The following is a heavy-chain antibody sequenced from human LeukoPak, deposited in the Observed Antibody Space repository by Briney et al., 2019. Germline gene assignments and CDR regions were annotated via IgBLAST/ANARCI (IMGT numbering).Heavy chain of an antibody. J-gene: IGHJ5*02. V-gene: IGHV1-18*01. Sequence: ASVKVSCKASGYTFTSYGIGWVRQAPGQGLEWVGWISAYNGNTNYAQKLQGRVTMITNTSTSTAYMELRSLRSGDTAVYYCASPRGGSIWFDAWGQGTLVTVSS. D-gene: IGHD3-10*01. CDR1: GYTFTSYG. CDR3: ASPRGGSIWFDA. CDR2: ISAYNGNT.